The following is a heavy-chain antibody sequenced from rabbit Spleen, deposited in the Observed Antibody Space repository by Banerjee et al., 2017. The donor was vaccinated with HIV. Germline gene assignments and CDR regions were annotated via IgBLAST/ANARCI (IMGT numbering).Heavy chain of an antibody. CDR2: IVGSSSGFT. Sequence: QSLEESGGDLVKPGASLTLTCKASGFDFSSSDYMCWVRQAPGKGLEWISCIVGSSSGFTYSATWATGRFTISKTSSTTVTLQMTSLTVADTATYFCARDTGTSFSSYGMDLWGPGTLVTVS. CDR3: ARDTGTSFSSYGMDL. CDR1: GFDFSSSDY. V-gene: IGHV1S40*01. J-gene: IGHJ6*01. D-gene: IGHD7-1*01.